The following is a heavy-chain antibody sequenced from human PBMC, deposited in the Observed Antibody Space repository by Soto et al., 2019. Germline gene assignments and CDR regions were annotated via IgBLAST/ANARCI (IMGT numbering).Heavy chain of an antibody. Sequence: PSETLSLTCAVSGGSISSSNWWSWVRQPPGKGLEWIGEIYHSGSTNYNPSLKSRVTISVDKSKNQFSLKLSSVTAADTAVYYCARTYDSSGHYFDYWGQGXLVTVSS. D-gene: IGHD3-22*01. V-gene: IGHV4-4*02. J-gene: IGHJ4*02. CDR3: ARTYDSSGHYFDY. CDR1: GGSISSSNW. CDR2: IYHSGST.